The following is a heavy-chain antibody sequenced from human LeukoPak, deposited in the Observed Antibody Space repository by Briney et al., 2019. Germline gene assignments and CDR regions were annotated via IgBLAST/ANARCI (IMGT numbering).Heavy chain of an antibody. CDR2: ISGSGGST. V-gene: IGHV3-23*01. J-gene: IGHJ4*02. CDR1: GFTFSSYG. D-gene: IGHD2-2*02. Sequence: GGSLRLSCAASGFTFSSYGMHWVRQAPGKGLEWVSAISGSGGSTYYADSVKGRFTISRDNSKNTLYLQMNSLRAEDTAVYYCAKDLGVPAATPGYWGQGTLVTVSS. CDR3: AKDLGVPAATPGY.